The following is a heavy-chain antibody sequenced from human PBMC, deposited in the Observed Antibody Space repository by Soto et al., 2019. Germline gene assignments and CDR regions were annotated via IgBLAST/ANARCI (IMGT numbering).Heavy chain of an antibody. D-gene: IGHD3-10*01. CDR3: AKDRAFNFYYGMDV. J-gene: IGHJ6*02. Sequence: EVQLLESGGELVQPGGSLRLSCRASGFPFSNYAMNWVRQAPGRGLEWVAGISTSGRATYYANSVKGRFTISRDHSKITVFLEMSSLSAEDTDVYYCAKDRAFNFYYGMDVWGQGTTVTVSS. CDR1: GFPFSNYA. V-gene: IGHV3-23*01. CDR2: ISTSGRAT.